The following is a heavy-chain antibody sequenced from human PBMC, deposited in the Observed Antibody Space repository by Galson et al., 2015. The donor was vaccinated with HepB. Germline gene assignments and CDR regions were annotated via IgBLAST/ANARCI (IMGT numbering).Heavy chain of an antibody. D-gene: IGHD2-21*01. CDR3: AKRLAYYFDF. CDR2: ITNGGGSA. CDR1: GFTFSGYA. V-gene: IGHV3-23*01. Sequence: SLRLACAAAGFTFSGYAMSWSRQAPGKGLEWVSLITNGGGSAYYADSVKGPFTIARDDAKNTLYLQMNSLGAEDTALYYCAKRLAYYFDFWGQGTLVTVSS. J-gene: IGHJ4*02.